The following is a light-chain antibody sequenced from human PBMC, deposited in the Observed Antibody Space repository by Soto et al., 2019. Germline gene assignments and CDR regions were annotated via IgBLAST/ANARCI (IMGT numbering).Light chain of an antibody. CDR1: QSITPS. V-gene: IGKV1-5*03. CDR3: QQYNSLWT. Sequence: DIQMTQSPSTLSASVGDSVTITCRASQSITPSLAWYQQKPGKAPKLLIYKASNLKSGVPSRFSGSGSGTEFTLTISSLQPDDFATYYCQQYNSLWTFGQGTKVEIK. CDR2: KAS. J-gene: IGKJ1*01.